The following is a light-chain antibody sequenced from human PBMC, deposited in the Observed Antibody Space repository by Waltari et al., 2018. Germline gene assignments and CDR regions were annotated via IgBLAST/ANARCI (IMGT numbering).Light chain of an antibody. CDR1: QSVSSY. CDR3: QQRSNWPPTWT. J-gene: IGKJ1*01. Sequence: DIVLKQSPATLSLSPGERATLSCRASQSVSSYLAWYQQKPGQAPRLLIYDASNRATGIPARFSGSGSGTDFTLTISSLEPEDFAVYYCQQRSNWPPTWTFGQGTKVEIK. CDR2: DAS. V-gene: IGKV3-11*01.